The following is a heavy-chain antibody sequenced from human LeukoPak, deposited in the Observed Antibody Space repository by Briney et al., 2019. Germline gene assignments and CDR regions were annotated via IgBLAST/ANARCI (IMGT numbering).Heavy chain of an antibody. J-gene: IGHJ4*02. CDR2: INPNSGGT. Sequence: ASVKVSCKASGYTFTGYYMHWVRQAPGQGLEWMGWINPNSGGTNYAQKFQGRVTMTRDTSISTAYMELSRLRSDDTAVYYCARESGEHQLLLIHWGQGNLVTVSS. CDR1: GYTFTGYY. D-gene: IGHD2-2*01. V-gene: IGHV1-2*02. CDR3: ARESGEHQLLLIH.